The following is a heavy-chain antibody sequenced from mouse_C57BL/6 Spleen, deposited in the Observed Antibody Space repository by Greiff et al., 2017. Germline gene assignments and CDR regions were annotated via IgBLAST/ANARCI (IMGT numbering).Heavy chain of an antibody. CDR1: GYTFTSYW. J-gene: IGHJ1*03. D-gene: IGHD2-2*01. V-gene: IGHV1-52*01. CDR2: IDPSDSET. CDR3: ARSPYGNDFNWYFDV. Sequence: VQLQQPGAELVRPGSSVKLSCKASGYTFTSYWMHWVKQRPIQGLEWIGNIDPSDSETHYNQKFKDKATLTVDKSSSTAYMQLSSLTSEDSAVYYCARSPYGNDFNWYFDVWGTGTTVTVSS.